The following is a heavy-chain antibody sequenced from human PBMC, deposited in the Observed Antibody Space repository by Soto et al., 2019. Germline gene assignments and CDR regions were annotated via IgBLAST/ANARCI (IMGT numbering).Heavy chain of an antibody. CDR2: ISWNSGSI. CDR3: AKEPLGWLRFRHFDY. Sequence: GGSLRLSCAASGFTFDDYAMHWVRQAPGKGLEWVSGISWNSGSIGYADSVKGRLTISRDNAKNSLYLQMNSLRAEDTALYYCAKEPLGWLRFRHFDYWGQGTLVTVSS. V-gene: IGHV3-9*01. J-gene: IGHJ4*02. CDR1: GFTFDDYA. D-gene: IGHD5-12*01.